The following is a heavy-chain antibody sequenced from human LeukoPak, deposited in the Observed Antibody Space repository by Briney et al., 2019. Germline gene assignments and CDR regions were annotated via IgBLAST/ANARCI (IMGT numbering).Heavy chain of an antibody. D-gene: IGHD6-13*01. Sequence: GASVKVSCKASGYTFTSYDINWVRQATGQGLEWMGWMNPNSGNTGYAQKFQDRVTITRNTSISTAYMELSSLRSEDTAVYYCARSRSIAAAGTLLGYWGQGTLVTVSS. CDR1: GYTFTSYD. J-gene: IGHJ4*02. CDR3: ARSRSIAAAGTLLGY. CDR2: MNPNSGNT. V-gene: IGHV1-8*03.